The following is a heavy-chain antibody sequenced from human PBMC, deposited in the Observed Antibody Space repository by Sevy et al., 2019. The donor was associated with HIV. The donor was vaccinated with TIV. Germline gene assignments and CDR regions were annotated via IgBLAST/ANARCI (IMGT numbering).Heavy chain of an antibody. J-gene: IGHJ5*02. CDR1: GGSVSSDFSY. CDR2: ISYGGTT. V-gene: IGHV4-61*03. D-gene: IGHD4-17*01. Sequence: SETLSLTCTVSGGSVSSDFSYWNWVRQPPGKGLEYIGSISYGGTTSYNPSLKSRVTISLDTSKNHFSLKVHSVTAADTAIYYCAKRDYGDYVDYFDPWGQGTLVTVSS. CDR3: AKRDYGDYVDYFDP.